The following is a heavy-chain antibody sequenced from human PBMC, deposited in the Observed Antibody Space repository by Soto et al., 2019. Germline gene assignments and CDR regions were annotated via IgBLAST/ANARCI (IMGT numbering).Heavy chain of an antibody. J-gene: IGHJ5*02. V-gene: IGHV4-31*03. CDR2: IYYSGST. D-gene: IGHD3-22*01. CDR3: ARDRRYYDSSGYYYVGWFDP. CDR1: GGSISSGGYY. Sequence: QLQLQESGPGLVKPSQTLSLPCTVSGGSISSGGYYWSWIRQHPGKGLEWIGYIYYSGSTYYNPSLKSRVTLSVDTSKNQFSLKLSSVTAADTAVYCCARDRRYYDSSGYYYVGWFDPWGQGTLVTVSS.